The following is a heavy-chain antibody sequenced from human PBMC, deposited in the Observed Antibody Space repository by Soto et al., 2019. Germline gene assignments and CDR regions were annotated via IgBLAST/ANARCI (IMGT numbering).Heavy chain of an antibody. Sequence: SETLSLTCAVSGGSISSGGYSWSWMRQPPGKGLEWIGYIYHSGSTYYNPSLKSRVTISVDTSKNQFSLKLSSVTAADTAVYYCATLWFGEGDYWGQGTLVTVSS. CDR2: IYHSGST. CDR1: GGSISSGGYS. D-gene: IGHD3-10*01. J-gene: IGHJ4*02. V-gene: IGHV4-30-2*01. CDR3: ATLWFGEGDY.